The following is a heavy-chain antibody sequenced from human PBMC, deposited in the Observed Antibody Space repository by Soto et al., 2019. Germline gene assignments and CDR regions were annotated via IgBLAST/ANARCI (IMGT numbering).Heavy chain of an antibody. CDR3: ARSIVLVPAPVRSNWFDP. CDR1: GGTFSSYA. V-gene: IGHV1-69*01. D-gene: IGHD2-2*01. Sequence: QVQLVQSGAEVKKPGSSVKVSCKASGGTFSSYAISWVRQAPGQGLEWMGGIIPICGTANYAKKFQGRVTITPDESTSTGYMELSSLISQDTAVYYCARSIVLVPAPVRSNWFDPCGHGTLVTVPS. J-gene: IGHJ5*02. CDR2: IIPICGTA.